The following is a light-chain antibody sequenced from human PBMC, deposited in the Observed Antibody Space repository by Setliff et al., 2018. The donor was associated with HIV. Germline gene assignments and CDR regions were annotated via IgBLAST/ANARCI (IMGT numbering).Light chain of an antibody. J-gene: IGLJ1*01. CDR3: CSYVGASIYV. Sequence: QSALAQPASVSGSPGQSITISCTGSSSDVGSYNLVSWYQQHPGKAPKLMIYEVTERPSGVSNRFSGSKSDNTASLTISGLQAEDEADYYCCSYVGASIYVFGTGTKVTVL. CDR2: EVT. V-gene: IGLV2-23*02. CDR1: SSDVGSYNL.